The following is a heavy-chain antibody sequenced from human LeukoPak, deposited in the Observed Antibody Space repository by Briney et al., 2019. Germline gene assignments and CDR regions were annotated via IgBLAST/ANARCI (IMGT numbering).Heavy chain of an antibody. CDR3: ARAQEAAAGPDAFDI. Sequence: GGSLRLSCAASGFTFSSYSMNWVRQAPGKGLEWVSSISSSTSYIYYTDSVKGRVTISRDNAKNSLYLQMNSLRAEDTAVYYCARAQEAAAGPDAFDIWGQGTMVTVSS. CDR2: ISSSTSYI. V-gene: IGHV3-21*01. CDR1: GFTFSSYS. D-gene: IGHD6-13*01. J-gene: IGHJ3*02.